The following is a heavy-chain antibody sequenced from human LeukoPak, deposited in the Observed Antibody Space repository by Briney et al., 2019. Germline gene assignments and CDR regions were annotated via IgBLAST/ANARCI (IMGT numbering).Heavy chain of an antibody. V-gene: IGHV4-59*01. CDR2: IYYSGST. J-gene: IGHJ4*02. CDR1: GGSISSYY. CDR3: ARVRYSSSWYYFDY. Sequence: PSETLSLTSTVSGGSISSYYWSWIRQPPGKGLEWIGYIYYSGSTNYNPSLKSRVTISVDTSKNQFSLKLSSVTAADTAVYYCARVRYSSSWYYFDYWGQGTLVTVSS. D-gene: IGHD6-13*01.